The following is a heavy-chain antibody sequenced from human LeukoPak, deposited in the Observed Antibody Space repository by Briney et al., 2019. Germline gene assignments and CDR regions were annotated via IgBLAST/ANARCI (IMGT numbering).Heavy chain of an antibody. J-gene: IGHJ4*02. CDR1: GFTFSSYG. D-gene: IGHD6-13*01. CDR2: IWYDGSNK. CDR3: ARDPPPATGTQTGDC. V-gene: IGHV3-33*01. Sequence: GGSLRLSCAASGFTFSSYGMHWVRQAPGKGLEWVAVIWYDGSNKYYADSVKGRFTISRDNAKNTLYLQMNSLRVEDTAVYYCARDPPPATGTQTGDCWGQGTLVTVSS.